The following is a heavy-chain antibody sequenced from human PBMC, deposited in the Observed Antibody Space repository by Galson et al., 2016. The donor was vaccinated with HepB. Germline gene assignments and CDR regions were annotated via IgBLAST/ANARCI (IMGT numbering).Heavy chain of an antibody. J-gene: IGHJ4*02. Sequence: SLRLSCAVSGFIFSKAWMNWIRQAPGKGLEWVGRIKSKTDGGTIEYAAPVKGRFTISRGDSKNTLYLQMNSLKTEDTAVYYCTTGPTDTMVRGVVDYWGQGTLVTVSS. CDR1: GFIFSKAW. CDR2: IKSKTDGGTI. D-gene: IGHD3-10*01. CDR3: TTGPTDTMVRGVVDY. V-gene: IGHV3-15*07.